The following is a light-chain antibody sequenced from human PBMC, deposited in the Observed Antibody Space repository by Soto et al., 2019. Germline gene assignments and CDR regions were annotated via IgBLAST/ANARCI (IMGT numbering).Light chain of an antibody. V-gene: IGLV1-44*01. Sequence: QSVLTQPPSASGTPGQRVTISCSGSSSNIASNTVNWYQQLPGTAPKLLIYNNNHRPSGVLDRFSGSKSGTSASLAISGLKSEYEADYYCAACDDSLNGPLFGGGTKLTFL. CDR2: NNN. J-gene: IGLJ2*01. CDR3: AACDDSLNGPL. CDR1: SSNIASNT.